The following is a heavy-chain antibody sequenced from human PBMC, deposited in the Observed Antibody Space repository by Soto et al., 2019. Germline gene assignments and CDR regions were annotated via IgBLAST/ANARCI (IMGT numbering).Heavy chain of an antibody. Sequence: SETLSLTCSVSCGSIKSGDHYWSWIRQPPGKGLEWIGYIYYRGRTYYNPSLKSRVIISVDTSKIQFSLNLTSLTAADTSVYFCARDLADRAFDDVCQYYGMDVWGQGTTVTVAS. V-gene: IGHV4-30-4*01. CDR2: IYYRGRT. J-gene: IGHJ6*02. CDR1: CGSIKSGDHY. D-gene: IGHD3-3*01. CDR3: ARDLADRAFDDVCQYYGMDV.